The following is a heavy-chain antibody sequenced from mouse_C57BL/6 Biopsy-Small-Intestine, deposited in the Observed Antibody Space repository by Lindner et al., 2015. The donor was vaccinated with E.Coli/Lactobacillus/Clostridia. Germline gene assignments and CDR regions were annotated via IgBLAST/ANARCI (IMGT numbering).Heavy chain of an antibody. CDR1: GYTFSDLS. J-gene: IGHJ4*01. Sequence: SVKVSCKVSGYTFSDLSIHWVRQAPGKGLEWMGRFDPEDGETIYAQKFQGRVTMTEDTSTDTAYMELSSLRSEDTAVYYCAIPSPWGFGESRMTFDYWGQGTLVTVSS. CDR3: AIPSPWGFGESRMTFDY. V-gene: IGHV1-74*01. CDR2: FDPEDGET. D-gene: IGHD3-1*01.